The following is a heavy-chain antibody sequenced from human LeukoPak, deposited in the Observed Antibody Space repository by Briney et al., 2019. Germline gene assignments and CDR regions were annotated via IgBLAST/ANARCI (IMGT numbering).Heavy chain of an antibody. CDR3: AKERKLLPFVG. Sequence: GGSLRLSCVASGFTFSNFGMHWVRQVPGEGLEWVAFISYDGSEEFYADSVKGRFTLSRDTSKNTLYLQMNSLRAEDTAVYYCAKERKLLPFVGWGQGTLVTVSS. J-gene: IGHJ4*02. D-gene: IGHD1-26*01. CDR1: GFTFSNFG. CDR2: ISYDGSEE. V-gene: IGHV3-30*02.